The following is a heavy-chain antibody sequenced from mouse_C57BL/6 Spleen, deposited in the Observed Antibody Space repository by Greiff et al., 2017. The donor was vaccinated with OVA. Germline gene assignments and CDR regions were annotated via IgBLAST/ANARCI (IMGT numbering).Heavy chain of an antibody. CDR1: GFSFNTYA. D-gene: IGHD1-1*01. CDR2: IRSKSNNYAT. CDR3: VRLYYYGSSYAMDY. Sequence: VKLVESGGGLVQPKGSLKLSCAASGFSFNTYAMNWVRQAPGKGLEWVARIRSKSNNYATYYADSVKDRFTISRDDSESMLYLQMNNLKTEDTAMYYCVRLYYYGSSYAMDYWGQGTSVTVSS. V-gene: IGHV10-1*01. J-gene: IGHJ4*01.